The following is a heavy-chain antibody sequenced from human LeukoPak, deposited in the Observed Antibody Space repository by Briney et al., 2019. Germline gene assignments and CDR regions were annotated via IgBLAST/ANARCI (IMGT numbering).Heavy chain of an antibody. D-gene: IGHD1-1*01. CDR1: GGTFSSHA. CDR3: AREGQLERRNYYYYMDV. Sequence: SVKVSCKASGGTFSSHAISWVRQAPGQGLEWMGGIIPIFGTANYAQKFQGRVTITADESTSTAYMELSSLRSEDTAVYYCAREGQLERRNYYYYMDVWGKGTTVTVSS. CDR2: IIPIFGTA. V-gene: IGHV1-69*13. J-gene: IGHJ6*03.